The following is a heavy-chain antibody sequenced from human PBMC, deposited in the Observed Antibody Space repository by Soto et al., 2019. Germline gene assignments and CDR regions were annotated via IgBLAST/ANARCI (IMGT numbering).Heavy chain of an antibody. CDR2: IYHSGST. J-gene: IGHJ5*02. CDR3: ARGVVVVPAAILWFDP. V-gene: IGHV4-30-2*01. CDR1: GGSISSGGYS. Sequence: SETLSLTCAVSGGSISSGGYSWSWIRQPPGKGLEWIGYIYHSGSTYYNPSLKSRVTISVDRSKNQFSLKLSSVTAADTAVYYCARGVVVVPAAILWFDPWGQGTLVTVSS. D-gene: IGHD2-2*02.